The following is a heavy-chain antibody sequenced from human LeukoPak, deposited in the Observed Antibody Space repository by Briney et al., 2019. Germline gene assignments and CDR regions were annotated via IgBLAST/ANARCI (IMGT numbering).Heavy chain of an antibody. Sequence: SETLSLTCTVSGGSISSYYWSWIRQPPGKGLEWIGYIYYSGSTNYNPSLKSRVIISVDTSKNQFSLKLSSVTAADTAVYYCARLGGNSGDWFDPWGQGTLVTVSS. CDR1: GGSISSYY. D-gene: IGHD4-23*01. CDR3: ARLGGNSGDWFDP. CDR2: IYYSGST. V-gene: IGHV4-59*01. J-gene: IGHJ5*02.